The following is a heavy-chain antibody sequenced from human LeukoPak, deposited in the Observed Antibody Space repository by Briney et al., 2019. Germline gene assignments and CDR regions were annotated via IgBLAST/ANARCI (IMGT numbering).Heavy chain of an antibody. CDR2: ISGSGGST. D-gene: IGHD1-26*01. Sequence: SGASLRLSCAASGFTFSSYAMAWVRQAPGKGLEWVSAISGSGGSTYDADSVNGRCTISRDNTKNTLYLQMNSLRAEDTAVYYCAKESSGEGYFDYWGQGTLVTVSS. CDR1: GFTFSSYA. J-gene: IGHJ4*02. CDR3: AKESSGEGYFDY. V-gene: IGHV3-23*01.